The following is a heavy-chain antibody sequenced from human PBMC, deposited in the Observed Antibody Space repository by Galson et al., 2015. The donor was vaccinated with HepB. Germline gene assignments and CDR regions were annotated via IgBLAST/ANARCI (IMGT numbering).Heavy chain of an antibody. CDR2: TSSLGDIL. CDR3: TRDAMGRGSGSYSAFDY. V-gene: IGHV3-30-3*01. D-gene: IGHD1-26*01. J-gene: IGHJ4*02. Sequence: SLRLSCAASGFTFRIFTMHWVRQAPGKGLEWVATTSSLGDILYYADSVKGRFTISRDNSNSILSLQMNSLRAEDTAVYYCTRDAMGRGSGSYSAFDYWGQRTLVTVSS. CDR1: GFTFRIFT.